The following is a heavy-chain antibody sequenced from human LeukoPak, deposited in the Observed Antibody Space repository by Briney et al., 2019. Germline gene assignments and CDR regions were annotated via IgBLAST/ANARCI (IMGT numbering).Heavy chain of an antibody. CDR3: ARRMIVGNFFDY. CDR1: GRSLSSSSYE. V-gene: IGHV4-39*01. CDR2: IYYSGST. D-gene: IGHD3-22*01. Sequence: SETLSLTCTVPGRSLSSSSYESGWIRQPPGKGLEWIGSIYYSGSTYYNPSLKSRVTISVDTSKNQFSLKLSSVTAADTAVYYCARRMIVGNFFDYWGQGTLVTVSS. J-gene: IGHJ4*02.